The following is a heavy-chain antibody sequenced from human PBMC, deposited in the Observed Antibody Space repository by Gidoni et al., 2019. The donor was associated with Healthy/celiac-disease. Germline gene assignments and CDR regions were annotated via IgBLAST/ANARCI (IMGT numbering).Heavy chain of an antibody. Sequence: QVQLVESGGGVVQPGRSLRLSCAASGFPFSSYGMHWVRQAPGKGLEWVAVISYDGSNKYYADSVKGRFTISRDNSKNTLYLQMNSLRAEDTAVYYCAKETSGVAAAGNPYYFDYWGQGTLVTVSS. CDR3: AKETSGVAAAGNPYYFDY. CDR1: GFPFSSYG. CDR2: ISYDGSNK. V-gene: IGHV3-30*18. J-gene: IGHJ4*02. D-gene: IGHD6-13*01.